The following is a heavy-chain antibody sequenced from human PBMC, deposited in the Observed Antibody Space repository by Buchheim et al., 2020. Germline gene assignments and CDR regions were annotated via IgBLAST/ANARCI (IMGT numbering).Heavy chain of an antibody. CDR1: GFSFSGYS. CDR2: ISSGSDDI. D-gene: IGHD1-1*01. Sequence: EVQLVESGGGRVEPGGSLRLSCAASGFSFSGYSMKWVRQAPGEGLEWVSIISSGSDDIHYADSVTGRFTISRANAKNSLYPQMNSLRLEDTAVYYCARGEVEETRFLDSWGQGTL. J-gene: IGHJ4*02. V-gene: IGHV3-21*01. CDR3: ARGEVEETRFLDS.